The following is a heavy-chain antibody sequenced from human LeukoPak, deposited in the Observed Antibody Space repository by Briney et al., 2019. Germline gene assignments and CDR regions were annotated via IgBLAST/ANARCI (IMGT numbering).Heavy chain of an antibody. D-gene: IGHD1-1*01. V-gene: IGHV1-18*01. J-gene: IGHJ4*02. Sequence: GASVKVSCKASGYTFSSYGISWVRQAPGQGLEWMGGIISYNGNTKYAEKLQGRVTMTTDTSTSTAYMELRSLRSDDTAVYYCARVQLERSGEPFHQWGEGPLVRVSS. CDR3: ARVQLERSGEPFHQ. CDR1: GYTFSSYG. CDR2: IISYNGNT.